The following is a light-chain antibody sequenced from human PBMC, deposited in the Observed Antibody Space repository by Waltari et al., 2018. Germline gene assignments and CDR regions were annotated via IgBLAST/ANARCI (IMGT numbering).Light chain of an antibody. J-gene: IGKJ2*03. CDR3: QQYNTYSS. Sequence: QSPSTVSASVGDTITITCRASQSISNYLAWYQQKPGKAPKLLIYKASSSGSGVPSRFSGSGSGTEFTLTISSLQPDDFATYYCQQYNTYSSFGQGTKLEIK. V-gene: IGKV1-5*03. CDR2: KAS. CDR1: QSISNY.